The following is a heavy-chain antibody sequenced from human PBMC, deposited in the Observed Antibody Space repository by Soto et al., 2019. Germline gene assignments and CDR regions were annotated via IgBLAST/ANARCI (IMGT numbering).Heavy chain of an antibody. Sequence: QVQLVQSGAEVKEPGSSVKVSCQASGGTFSSYALRWVRQAPGQGLEWMGGIIPLFRTPDYAQKFQGRVTITADESTSTAYMELSSLRSEDTAIYYCARDNVRTQLGGNYYYITDVWGQGTTITVSS. D-gene: IGHD3-10*01. V-gene: IGHV1-69*12. J-gene: IGHJ6*02. CDR2: IIPLFRTP. CDR3: ARDNVRTQLGGNYYYITDV. CDR1: GGTFSSYA.